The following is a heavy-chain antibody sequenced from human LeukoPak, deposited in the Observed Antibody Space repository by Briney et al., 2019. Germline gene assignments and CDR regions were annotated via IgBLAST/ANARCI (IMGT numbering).Heavy chain of an antibody. CDR1: GGSFSSDSYY. CDR3: ARDSRGSYEYDAFDI. Sequence: SETLSLTCTVSGGSFSSDSYYWSWIRQPPGKGLEWIGYIYYSGSTNYNPSLKSRVTISVDTSKNQFSLKLSSVTAADTAVYYCARDSRGSYEYDAFDIWGQGTMVTVSS. D-gene: IGHD5-12*01. J-gene: IGHJ3*02. V-gene: IGHV4-61*01. CDR2: IYYSGST.